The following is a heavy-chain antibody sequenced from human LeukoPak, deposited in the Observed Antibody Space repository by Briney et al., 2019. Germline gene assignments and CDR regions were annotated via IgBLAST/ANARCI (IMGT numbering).Heavy chain of an antibody. CDR1: SLSFSIYS. CDR3: ARQLVKYSSDY. J-gene: IGHJ4*02. V-gene: IGHV3-21*01. D-gene: IGHD6-6*01. CDR2: ISSSSSYI. Sequence: RPSRAPYSLSFSIYSMDSVSHPPGRWMGWLSFISSSSSYIYYADSVKGRFTISRDNAKNSLYLQMNSLRAEDTAVYYCARQLVKYSSDYWGQGTLVTVPS.